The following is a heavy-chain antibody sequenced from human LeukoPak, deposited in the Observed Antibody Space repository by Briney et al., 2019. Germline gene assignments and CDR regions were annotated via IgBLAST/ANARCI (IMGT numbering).Heavy chain of an antibody. Sequence: PGGSLRLSCAASEFTFSSYNMNWVRQAPGKGLEWVSSISSSSAYIYYADSVKGRFTISRDNAKNSLYLQMNSLRAEDTAVYYCARSSGYYYYNGMDVWGQGTTVTVSS. CDR1: EFTFSSYN. J-gene: IGHJ6*02. CDR3: ARSSGYYYYNGMDV. D-gene: IGHD3-22*01. V-gene: IGHV3-21*01. CDR2: ISSSSAYI.